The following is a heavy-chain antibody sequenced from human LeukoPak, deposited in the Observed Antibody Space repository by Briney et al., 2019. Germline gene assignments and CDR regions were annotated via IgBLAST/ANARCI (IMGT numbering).Heavy chain of an antibody. CDR2: TYYRSKWYN. CDR3: ARGLNWGDAFDI. CDR1: GDSVSGNSAT. V-gene: IGHV6-1*01. J-gene: IGHJ3*02. D-gene: IGHD7-27*01. Sequence: SQTLSLTCAISGDSVSGNSATWNSIRQSPSRGLEWLGRTYYRSKWYNNYAVSLKSRITINPDTSKNQFSLQLNSVTPEDTAVYYCARGLNWGDAFDIWGQGTMVTVSS.